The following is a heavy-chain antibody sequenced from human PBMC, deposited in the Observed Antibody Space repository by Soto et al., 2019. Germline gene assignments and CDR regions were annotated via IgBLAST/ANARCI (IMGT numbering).Heavy chain of an antibody. CDR1: GGTFSSYA. D-gene: IGHD2-2*01. V-gene: IGHV1-69*13. J-gene: IGHJ6*02. CDR2: IIPIFGTA. Sequence: SVKVSCKASGGTFSSYAISWVRQAPGQGLEWMRGIIPIFGTANYAQKFQGRVTITADESTSTAYMELSSLRSEDTAVYYCAMGDCSSASCYVDYYYGMDVWGQGTTVTVS. CDR3: AMGDCSSASCYVDYYYGMDV.